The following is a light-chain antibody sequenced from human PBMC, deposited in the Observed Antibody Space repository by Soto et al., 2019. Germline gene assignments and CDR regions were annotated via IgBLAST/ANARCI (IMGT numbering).Light chain of an antibody. J-gene: IGLJ7*01. V-gene: IGLV2-8*01. CDR2: DVS. Sequence: QSALTQPPSASGSPGQSVTISCTGTSSDVGGYKYVSWYQQRPGKAPKLMIYDVSNRPSGVPDRFSGSKSGNTASLTVSGLQAEDEADYYCSSYAGSKSVFGGGTQLTVL. CDR1: SSDVGGYKY. CDR3: SSYAGSKSV.